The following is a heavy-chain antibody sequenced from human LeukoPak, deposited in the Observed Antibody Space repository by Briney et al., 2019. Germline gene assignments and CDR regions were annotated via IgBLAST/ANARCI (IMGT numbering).Heavy chain of an antibody. CDR3: ARVGDGLNDAFDI. Sequence: ASVKVSCKASGYTFTGYYMNWVRQAHGQGLEWMGRINPNSSGTNYAQKFQGRVTMTRDTSISTAYMELSRLRSDDTAVYYCARVGDGLNDAFDIWGQGTMVTVSS. J-gene: IGHJ3*02. V-gene: IGHV1-2*06. CDR1: GYTFTGYY. D-gene: IGHD5-24*01. CDR2: INPNSSGT.